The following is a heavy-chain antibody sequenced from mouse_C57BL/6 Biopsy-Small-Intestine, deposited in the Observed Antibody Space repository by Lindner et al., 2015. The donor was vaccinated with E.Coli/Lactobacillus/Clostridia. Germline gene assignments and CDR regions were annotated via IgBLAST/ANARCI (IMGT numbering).Heavy chain of an antibody. Sequence: VQLQESGPELVKPGASVKISCKASGYAFSSSWMNWVKQRPGKGLEWIGRIFPGDGDTNYYGKFKGKATLTADKSSSTAYMQLSSLTSEDSAVYFCARSGNYYAFYFDYWGQGTTLTVSS. D-gene: IGHD1-1*01. CDR2: IFPGDGDT. CDR1: GYAFSSSW. V-gene: IGHV1-82*01. CDR3: ARSGNYYAFYFDY. J-gene: IGHJ2*01.